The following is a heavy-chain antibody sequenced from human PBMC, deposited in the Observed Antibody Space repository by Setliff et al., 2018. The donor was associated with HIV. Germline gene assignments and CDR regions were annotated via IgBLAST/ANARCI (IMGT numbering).Heavy chain of an antibody. D-gene: IGHD3-22*01. J-gene: IGHJ6*03. CDR2: IIPMFGTA. CDR1: GGSFSRNA. Sequence: GASVKVSCKASGGSFSRNAISWVRQAPGHGLEWTGGIIPMFGTADYAQKFQGSVTIIADESTSTAYMELSSLRFEDTAMYYCARLSGDNSGQPYYYYMDVWGKGTTVTVSS. V-gene: IGHV1-69*13. CDR3: ARLSGDNSGQPYYYYMDV.